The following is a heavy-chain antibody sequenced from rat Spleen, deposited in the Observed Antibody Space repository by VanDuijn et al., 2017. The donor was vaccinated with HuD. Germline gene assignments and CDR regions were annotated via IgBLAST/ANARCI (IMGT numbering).Heavy chain of an antibody. Sequence: EVQLVESGGGLVQPGRSMKLSCTALGFTFSNYYMAWVRQAPTKGLEWVASISNGGGNTYYRDSVKGRFTISRDNAKSTLYLQMPSLRSEDTATYYCAIVSYSYYGSYWYYFDYWGQGAMVTVSS. CDR1: GFTFSNYY. CDR2: ISNGGGNT. V-gene: IGHV5-25*01. J-gene: IGHJ2*01. CDR3: AIVSYSYYGSYWYYFDY. D-gene: IGHD1-12*02.